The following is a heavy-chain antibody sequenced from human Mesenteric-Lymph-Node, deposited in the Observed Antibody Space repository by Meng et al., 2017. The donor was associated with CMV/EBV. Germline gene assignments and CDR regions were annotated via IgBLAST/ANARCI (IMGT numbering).Heavy chain of an antibody. Sequence: SAATFWRYTYRCVRRAPGLRLGSVVVIIPIFGTAKYAHKFPHRVTITTDESPGTAYMALSSLRPDDTAVYYCARGDYAGEFVIDYWGQGTLVTVSS. D-gene: IGHD4/OR15-4a*01. J-gene: IGHJ4*02. CDR1: AATFWRYT. CDR2: IIPIFGTA. V-gene: IGHV1-69*05. CDR3: ARGDYAGEFVIDY.